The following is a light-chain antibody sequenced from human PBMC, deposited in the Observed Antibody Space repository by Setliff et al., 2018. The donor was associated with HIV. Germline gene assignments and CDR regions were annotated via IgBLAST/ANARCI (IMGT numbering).Light chain of an antibody. CDR2: DVT. V-gene: IGLV2-14*01. Sequence: QSVLTQPASVSGPPGQSIAISCTGTSSDIGSYNYVSWYQHHPGKAPRLIIHDVTNRPSGVSDRFSGSKSGNTASLTISGLQAEDEADYYCNTYISSTPNYVFGTGTKVTVL. CDR3: NTYISSTPNYV. J-gene: IGLJ1*01. CDR1: SSDIGSYNY.